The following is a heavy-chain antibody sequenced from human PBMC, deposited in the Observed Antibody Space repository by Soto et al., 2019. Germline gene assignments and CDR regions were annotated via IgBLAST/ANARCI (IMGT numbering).Heavy chain of an antibody. CDR3: ARDILSVGPRAKDAFAV. Sequence: QVQLIQSGAEVRKPGASVNISCRASGLNFNDNLINWVRQAPGQGLEWMGWINPDNGNTSYSQTCQGRVPISRHSSASISYVEVSDLTSADPAVYSCARDILSVGPRAKDAFAVWGQGTMVTFSS. J-gene: IGHJ3*01. V-gene: IGHV1-3*01. CDR2: INPDNGNT. D-gene: IGHD2-8*02. CDR1: GLNFNDNL.